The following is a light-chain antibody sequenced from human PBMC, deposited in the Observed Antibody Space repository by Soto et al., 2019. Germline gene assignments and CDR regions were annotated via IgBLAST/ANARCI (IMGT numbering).Light chain of an antibody. CDR3: SSYTSSSTRV. J-gene: IGLJ3*02. CDR1: SRDVGGYNY. V-gene: IGLV2-14*01. Sequence: QSALTQPASVSGSPGQSITISCTGTSRDVGGYNYVSWYQQHPGKAPKLMIYEVSNRPSGVSNRFSGSKSGNTASLTISWLQAEDEADYYCSSYTSSSTRVFGGGTKLTVL. CDR2: EVS.